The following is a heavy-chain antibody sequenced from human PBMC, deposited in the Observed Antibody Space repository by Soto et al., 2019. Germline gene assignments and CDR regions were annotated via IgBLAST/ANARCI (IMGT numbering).Heavy chain of an antibody. CDR3: AKDREAWSNSYGDYYYYYGMDV. CDR2: ISYDGSNK. CDR1: GFTFSSYG. Sequence: GGSLRLSCAASGFTFSSYGMHWVRQAPGKGLEWVAVISYDGSNKYYADSVKGRFTISRDNSKNTLYLQMNSLRAEDTTVYYCAKDREAWSNSYGDYYYYYGMDVWGQGTTVTVSS. J-gene: IGHJ6*02. D-gene: IGHD4-17*01. V-gene: IGHV3-30*18.